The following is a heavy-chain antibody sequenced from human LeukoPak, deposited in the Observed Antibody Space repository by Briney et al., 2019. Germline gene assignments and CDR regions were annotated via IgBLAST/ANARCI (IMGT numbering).Heavy chain of an antibody. CDR3: ARDMEAAAGTSFDY. D-gene: IGHD6-13*01. CDR2: INPKSGGT. J-gene: IGHJ4*02. Sequence: AAVKVSCKAFGYTFIGYYMHRVRQAPGQGLECMGCINPKSGGTNYAQKLQGRVTMTTDTSTSTAYMELRSLRSDDTAVYYCARDMEAAAGTSFDYWGQGTLVTVSS. CDR1: GYTFIGYY. V-gene: IGHV1-2*02.